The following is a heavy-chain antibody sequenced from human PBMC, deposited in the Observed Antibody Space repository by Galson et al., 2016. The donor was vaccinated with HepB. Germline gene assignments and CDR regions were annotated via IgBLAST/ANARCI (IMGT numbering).Heavy chain of an antibody. V-gene: IGHV1-18*01. D-gene: IGHD3-9*01. CDR2: ISIYNDNT. Sequence: SVKVSCKASGYTFTDYGISWVRQTPGQGLEWLGWISIYNDNTNYAQNLQGRVTLTTDTSTSTAYMELRSLTSDDTAIYYCVRDGPILRAFDWPHRHYDIAYWGQGTLVTVSS. CDR1: GYTFTDYG. CDR3: VRDGPILRAFDWPHRHYDIAY. J-gene: IGHJ4*02.